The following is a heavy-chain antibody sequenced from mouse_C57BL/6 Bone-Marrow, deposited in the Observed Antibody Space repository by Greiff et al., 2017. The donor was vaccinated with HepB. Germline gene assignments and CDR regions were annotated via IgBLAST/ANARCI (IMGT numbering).Heavy chain of an antibody. V-gene: IGHV1-42*01. J-gene: IGHJ2*01. CDR2: INPSTGGT. Sequence: VQLQQSGPELVKPGASVKISCKASGYSFTGYYMNWVKQSPEKSLEWIGEINPSTGGTTYNQKFKAKATLTVDKSSSTAYMQLKSLTSEDSAVYYCASTRIYYYGSSFDYWGQGTTLTVSS. D-gene: IGHD1-1*01. CDR1: GYSFTGYY. CDR3: ASTRIYYYGSSFDY.